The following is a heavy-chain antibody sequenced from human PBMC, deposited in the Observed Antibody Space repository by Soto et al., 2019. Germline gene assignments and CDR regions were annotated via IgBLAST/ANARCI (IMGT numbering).Heavy chain of an antibody. V-gene: IGHV4-31*03. CDR3: ASQPDPYDFWSGDYSSGYFDY. CDR2: IYYSGST. Sequence: SETLSLTCTVSGGSISSGGYYWSWIRQHPGKGLEWIGYIYYSGSTYYNPSLKSRVTISVDTSKNQFSLKLSSVTAADTAVYYCASQPDPYDFWSGDYSSGYFDYWGQGTRVTVSS. J-gene: IGHJ4*02. D-gene: IGHD3-3*01. CDR1: GGSISSGGYY.